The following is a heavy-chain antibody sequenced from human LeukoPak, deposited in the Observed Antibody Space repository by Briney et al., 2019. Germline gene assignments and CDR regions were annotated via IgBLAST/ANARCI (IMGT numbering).Heavy chain of an antibody. CDR3: ARNGGWVHYYNWFDP. CDR2: INHSGST. V-gene: IGHV4-34*01. D-gene: IGHD3-16*01. Sequence: SETLSLTCAVYGGSFSGYYWSWIRQPPGKGLEWIGEINHSGSTNYNPSLKSRVTISVDTSKNQFSLKLSSVTAADTAVYYCARNGGWVHYYNWFDPWGQGTLVTVSS. J-gene: IGHJ5*02. CDR1: GGSFSGYY.